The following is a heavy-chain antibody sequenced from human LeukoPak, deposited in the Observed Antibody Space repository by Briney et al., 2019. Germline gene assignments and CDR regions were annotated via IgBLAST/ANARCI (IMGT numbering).Heavy chain of an antibody. D-gene: IGHD3-22*01. V-gene: IGHV1-69*05. CDR2: IIPIFGTA. Sequence: ASVKVSCKASGGTFSSYAISWVRQAPGQGLEWMGRIIPIFGTANYALKFQGRVTITTDESTSTAYMELSSLRSEDTAVYYCAGLNYYDSSGYPQTEYFQHWGQGTLVTVSS. CDR1: GGTFSSYA. CDR3: AGLNYYDSSGYPQTEYFQH. J-gene: IGHJ1*01.